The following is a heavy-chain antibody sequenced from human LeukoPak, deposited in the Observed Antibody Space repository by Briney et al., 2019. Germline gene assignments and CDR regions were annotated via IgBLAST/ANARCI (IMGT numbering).Heavy chain of an antibody. Sequence: KPSETLSLTCAVYGGSFSGYYWSWIRQPPGKGLEWIGEINHSGSTNYNPSLKSRVTISVDTSKNQFSLKLSSVTAADTAVYYCARTRRFDSSASHFDYWGQGTLVTVSS. V-gene: IGHV4-34*01. CDR1: GGSFSGYY. D-gene: IGHD3-22*01. J-gene: IGHJ4*02. CDR3: ARTRRFDSSASHFDY. CDR2: INHSGST.